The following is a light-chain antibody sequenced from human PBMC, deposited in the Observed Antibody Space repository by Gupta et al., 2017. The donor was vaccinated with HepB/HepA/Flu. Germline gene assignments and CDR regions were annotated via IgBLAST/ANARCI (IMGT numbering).Light chain of an antibody. CDR1: SRDVVGYNH. CDR2: DVS. V-gene: IGLV2-14*03. CDR3: SSYTSSSTRV. Sequence: QSALTQPASVPGSPLQSITISSTATSRDVVGYNHVSCYQQQPGKAPKFIIYDVSNRPSGVAKRFSGSKSGNTASLTIFGLQAEEEAVYYCSSYTSSSTRVFGGGTKLTVL. J-gene: IGLJ3*02.